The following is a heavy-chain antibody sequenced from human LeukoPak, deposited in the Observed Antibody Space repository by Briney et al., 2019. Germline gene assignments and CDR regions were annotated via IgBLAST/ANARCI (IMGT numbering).Heavy chain of an antibody. J-gene: IGHJ4*02. CDR3: AGIWAAGLADY. V-gene: IGHV4-30-2*01. D-gene: IGHD6-13*01. Sequence: SQTLSLTCAVSGCSISSGGYPWGWLRQPPGLGLEWIGYIYHSGSTYYNPSLKSRTTISVDRTKNQFSLKLSSVTAADAAVYYCAGIWAAGLADYWGQGTLVTVSS. CDR1: GCSISSGGYP. CDR2: IYHSGST.